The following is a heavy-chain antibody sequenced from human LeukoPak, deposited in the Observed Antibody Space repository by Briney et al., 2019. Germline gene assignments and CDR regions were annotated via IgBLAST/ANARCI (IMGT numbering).Heavy chain of an antibody. CDR1: GFTSSDYY. D-gene: IGHD4-23*01. CDR2: ISSSGSTK. V-gene: IGHV3-11*04. CDR3: ARFRTRRWYTTGGDYFDY. Sequence: GGSLRLSCSASGFTSSDYYMSWIRQAPGKGLEWVSYISSSGSTKNYADSVKGRFTISRDNAKNSLYLQMNSLRAEDTAVYYCARFRTRRWYTTGGDYFDYWGQGTLVTVSS. J-gene: IGHJ4*02.